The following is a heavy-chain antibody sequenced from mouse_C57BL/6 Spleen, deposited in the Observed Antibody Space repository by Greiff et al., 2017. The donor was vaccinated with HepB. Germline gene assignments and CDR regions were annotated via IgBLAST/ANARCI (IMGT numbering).Heavy chain of an antibody. V-gene: IGHV1-80*01. CDR1: GYAFSSYW. CDR2: IYPGDGDT. CDR3: ARRGGRDGYAFMDY. Sequence: QVQLKQSGAELVKPGASVKISCKASGYAFSSYWMNWVKQRPGKGLEWIGQIYPGDGDTNYNGKFKGKATLTADKSSSTAYMQLSSLTSEDSAVYFCARRGGRDGYAFMDYWGQGTSVTVSS. D-gene: IGHD2-3*01. J-gene: IGHJ4*01.